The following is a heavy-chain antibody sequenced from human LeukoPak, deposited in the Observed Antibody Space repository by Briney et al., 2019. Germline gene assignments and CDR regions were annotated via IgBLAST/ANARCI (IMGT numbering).Heavy chain of an antibody. CDR3: ARVSQLVRESIDY. D-gene: IGHD6-6*01. J-gene: IGHJ4*02. CDR1: GGSISSSSYY. Sequence: SETLSLTCTVSGGSISSSSYYWGWIRQPPGKGLEWIGSIYYSGSTYYNPSLKSRVTISVDTSKNQFSLKLSSVTAADTAVYYCARVSQLVRESIDYWGQGTLVTVPS. CDR2: IYYSGST. V-gene: IGHV4-39*07.